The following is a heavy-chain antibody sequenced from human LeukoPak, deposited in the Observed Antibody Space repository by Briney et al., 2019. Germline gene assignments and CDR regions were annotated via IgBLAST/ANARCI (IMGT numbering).Heavy chain of an antibody. D-gene: IGHD3-10*01. J-gene: IGHJ4*02. CDR1: GGTFSSYA. CDR3: ARAPYYGSGSYYNYFDY. V-gene: IGHV1-69*13. Sequence: SVKVSCKASGGTFSSYAISWVRQAPGQGLEWMGGIIPIFGTANYAQKFQGRVTITADESTSTAYMELSSLRSEDTAVYYCARAPYYGSGSYYNYFDYWGQGTLVTVSS. CDR2: IIPIFGTA.